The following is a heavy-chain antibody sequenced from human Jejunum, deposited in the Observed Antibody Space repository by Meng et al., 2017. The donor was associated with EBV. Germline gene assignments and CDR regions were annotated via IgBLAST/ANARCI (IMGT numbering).Heavy chain of an antibody. V-gene: IGHV1-69*06. D-gene: IGHD3-16*02. CDR3: ARSFGGVLADSFDY. J-gene: IGHJ4*02. CDR2: VIPIFGTA. CDR1: GGTFTNYA. Sequence: QVQLVQSGAEVKKPGSSVKVSCKASGGTFTNYAFSWVRQATGQGLEWIGGVIPIFGTANYAQKFQGRVTLTADKSTSTAYMQLSSLRSEDTAVYYCARSFGGVLADSFDYWGQGTLVTVSS.